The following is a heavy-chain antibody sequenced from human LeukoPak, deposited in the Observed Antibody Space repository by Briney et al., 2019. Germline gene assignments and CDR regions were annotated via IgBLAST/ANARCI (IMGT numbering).Heavy chain of an antibody. J-gene: IGHJ4*02. Sequence: ASVKVSCKASGYTFTGYYMHWVRQAPGQGLEWMGWINPNSGGTNYAQKFQGRVTMTRDTSISTVYMELSSLRSEDTAVYYCARGDGYNKAYYFDYWGQGTLVTVSS. D-gene: IGHD5-24*01. CDR1: GYTFTGYY. CDR3: ARGDGYNKAYYFDY. CDR2: INPNSGGT. V-gene: IGHV1-2*02.